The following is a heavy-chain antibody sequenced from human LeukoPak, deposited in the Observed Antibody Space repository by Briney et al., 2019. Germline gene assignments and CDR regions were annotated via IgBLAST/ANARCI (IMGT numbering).Heavy chain of an antibody. Sequence: GGALRLSCAASGFTFSSYAMSWVRQAPGKGLEWVSAISGSGGSTYYADSVKGRFTISRDNSKNTLYLQMNSLRAEDTAVYYCARDYYDFWSGYYAPYYYYYMDVWGKGTTVTVSS. CDR3: ARDYYDFWSGYYAPYYYYYMDV. D-gene: IGHD3-3*01. CDR1: GFTFSSYA. CDR2: ISGSGGST. V-gene: IGHV3-23*01. J-gene: IGHJ6*03.